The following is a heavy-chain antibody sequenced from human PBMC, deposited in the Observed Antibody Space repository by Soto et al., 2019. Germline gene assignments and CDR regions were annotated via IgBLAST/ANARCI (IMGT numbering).Heavy chain of an antibody. CDR2: ISAYNGNT. CDR3: ASCSSTSCRY. V-gene: IGHV1-18*01. J-gene: IGHJ4*02. Sequence: QVQLVQCGAEVKKPGASVKVSCKASGYTFTSCGIIWVRQARGQGLEWMGWISAYNGNTNYAQKLQDRVTMTTDTSTSTAYMELRSLRSDDTAVYYCASCSSTSCRYWGQGTLVTVSS. CDR1: GYTFTSCG. D-gene: IGHD2-2*01.